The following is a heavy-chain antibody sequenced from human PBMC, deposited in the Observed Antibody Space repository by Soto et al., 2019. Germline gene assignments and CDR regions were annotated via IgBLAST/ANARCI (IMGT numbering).Heavy chain of an antibody. Sequence: EVRLLESGGGLVQPGGSLRLSCAASGFTFSSYAMSWVRQAPGKGLEWVSAISGSGGSTYYADSVKGRFPISRDNSKNTLYLQMNSLRAEETAVYYCAKGIIGGIAARPAGNNFDYWGQGTLVTVSS. D-gene: IGHD6-6*01. CDR1: GFTFSSYA. V-gene: IGHV3-23*01. J-gene: IGHJ4*02. CDR3: AKGIIGGIAARPAGNNFDY. CDR2: ISGSGGST.